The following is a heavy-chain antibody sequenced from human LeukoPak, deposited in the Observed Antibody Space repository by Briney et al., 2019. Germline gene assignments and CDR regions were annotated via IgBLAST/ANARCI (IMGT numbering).Heavy chain of an antibody. CDR2: IYNSGNT. V-gene: IGHV3-66*01. J-gene: IGHJ4*02. CDR3: ARNGLGIRGSEY. Sequence: GGSLRLSCAASGFSVNTNYMTWVRQAPGKGLEWVSLIYNSGNTFYSDSVKGRFTISRDNSKNTLYLQMNSLRAEDTAVYYCARNGLGIRGSEYWGQGTLVTVSS. D-gene: IGHD3/OR15-3a*01. CDR1: GFSVNTNY.